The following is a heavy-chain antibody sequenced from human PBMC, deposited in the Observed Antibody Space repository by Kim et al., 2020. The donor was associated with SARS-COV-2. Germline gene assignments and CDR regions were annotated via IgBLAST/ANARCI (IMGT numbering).Heavy chain of an antibody. J-gene: IGHJ4*02. D-gene: IGHD6-6*01. Sequence: GGSLRLSCAASGFTVSSNYMSWVRQAPGKGLEWVSVIHSDGSTYYADSVRGRFSISRDNSRNTLYLQMNSLGAEDTAVYYCAREDLSSSVFDYWGQGTLV. V-gene: IGHV3-53*01. CDR1: GFTVSSNY. CDR3: AREDLSSSVFDY. CDR2: IHSDGST.